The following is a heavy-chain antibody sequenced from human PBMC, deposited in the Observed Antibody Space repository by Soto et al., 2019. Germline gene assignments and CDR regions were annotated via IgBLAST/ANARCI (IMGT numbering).Heavy chain of an antibody. D-gene: IGHD3-22*01. V-gene: IGHV4-30-2*01. CDR3: AREESNDSSGSNRGGHAFDI. CDR1: GGSISNGGYS. Sequence: ASETLSLTCAVSGGSISNGGYSWSWIRQPPGKGLEWIGYIYHSGSTYYNPSLKSRVTISVDRSKNQFSLKLSSVTAADTAVYYCAREESNDSSGSNRGGHAFDIWGQGTMVTVSS. J-gene: IGHJ3*02. CDR2: IYHSGST.